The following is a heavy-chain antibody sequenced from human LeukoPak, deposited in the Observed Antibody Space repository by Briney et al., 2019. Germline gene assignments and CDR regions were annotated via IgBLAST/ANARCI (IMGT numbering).Heavy chain of an antibody. J-gene: IGHJ5*02. D-gene: IGHD3-3*01. CDR1: GFTFSSYG. V-gene: IGHV3-30*02. Sequence: GGSLRLSSAASGFTFSSYGMHWVRQAPGKGLEWVAHIRSDENYKHYADSVKGRFTISRDNSKNTVYVQMNSLRPEDTAVYYCAKDAHWSADHWGQGTLVTVSS. CDR3: AKDAHWSADH. CDR2: IRSDENYK.